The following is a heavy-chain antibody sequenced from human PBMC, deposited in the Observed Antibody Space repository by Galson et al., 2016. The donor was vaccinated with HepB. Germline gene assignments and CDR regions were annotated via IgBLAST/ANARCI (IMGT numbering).Heavy chain of an antibody. D-gene: IGHD3-22*01. J-gene: IGHJ4*02. CDR1: GFTFSSYA. V-gene: IGHV3-23*01. CDR3: ARGGWFYYDTSDDAGDF. Sequence: SLRLSCAASGFTFSSYAMSWVRQAPGKGLEWVSAISGSGGNTYYADSVKGRFTISRDNSNNTLYLQMNGLRAEDTAVYYCARGGWFYYDTSDDAGDFWGQGILVTVSS. CDR2: ISGSGGNT.